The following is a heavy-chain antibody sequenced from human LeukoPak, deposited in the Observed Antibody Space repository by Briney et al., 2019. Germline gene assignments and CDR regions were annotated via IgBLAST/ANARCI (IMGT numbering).Heavy chain of an antibody. J-gene: IGHJ4*02. CDR2: MNPNSGNT. Sequence: ASVKVSCKATGYTFTSYDINWVRQATGQGLEWMGWMNPNSGNTGYAQKFQGRVTITRNTSISTAYMELSSLRSEDTAVYYCARGNYCSGGSCYDGAFDYWGQGTLVTVSS. CDR3: ARGNYCSGGSCYDGAFDY. V-gene: IGHV1-8*03. CDR1: GYTFTSYD. D-gene: IGHD2-15*01.